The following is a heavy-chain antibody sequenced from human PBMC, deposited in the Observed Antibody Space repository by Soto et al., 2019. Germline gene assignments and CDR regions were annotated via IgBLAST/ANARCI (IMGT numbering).Heavy chain of an antibody. D-gene: IGHD3-10*01. CDR1: GISFSDAW. V-gene: IGHV3-15*01. CDR3: ATGPGVLFDS. CDR2: IKKRGDGGTT. Sequence: GSLRLSCVASGISFSDAWLSWVRHVPGKGLEWVGRIKKRGDGGTTDYAAPVKGRFFISRDDSESTLFLQMNNLKTDDSGLYYCATGPGVLFDSWGQGTQVTVSS. J-gene: IGHJ4*02.